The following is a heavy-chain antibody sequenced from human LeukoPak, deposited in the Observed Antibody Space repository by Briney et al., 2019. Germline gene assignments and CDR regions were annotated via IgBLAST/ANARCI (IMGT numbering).Heavy chain of an antibody. D-gene: IGHD3-10*01. V-gene: IGHV4-30-4*01. CDR3: ARGDYYGSGSPLL. Sequence: PSQTLSLTCTVSGGSISSGDYSWSWLRQPPGKGLEWIGYIYYSGSTYYNPSLKSRVTISVDTSKNQFSLKLSSVTAADTAVYYCARGDYYGSGSPLLWGQGTLVTVSS. J-gene: IGHJ4*02. CDR2: IYYSGST. CDR1: GGSISSGDYS.